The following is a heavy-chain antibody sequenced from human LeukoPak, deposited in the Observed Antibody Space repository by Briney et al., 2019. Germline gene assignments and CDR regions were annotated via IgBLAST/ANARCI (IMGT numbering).Heavy chain of an antibody. D-gene: IGHD3-9*01. J-gene: IGHJ3*02. CDR3: AKDPLRYFDWLLGEAFDI. V-gene: IGHV3-23*01. CDR1: GFTFSSYA. CDR2: ISGSGGST. Sequence: GSLRLSCAASGFTFSSYAMSWVRQAPGKGLEWVSAISGSGGSTYYADSVKGRFTISGDNSKNTLYLQMNSLRAEDTAVYYCAKDPLRYFDWLLGEAFDIWGQGTMVTVSS.